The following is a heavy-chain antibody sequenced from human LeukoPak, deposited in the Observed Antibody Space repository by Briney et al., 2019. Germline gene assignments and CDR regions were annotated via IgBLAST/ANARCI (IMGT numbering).Heavy chain of an antibody. Sequence: ASVKVSCKASGYTFTSYGISWVRQAPGQGLEWMGWISAYYGNTNYAQKLQGRVTMTTDTSTSTAYMELRSLRSDDTAVYYCARVDVVVVAAIYYGMDVWGQGTTVTVSS. V-gene: IGHV1-18*01. CDR1: GYTFTSYG. J-gene: IGHJ6*02. D-gene: IGHD2-15*01. CDR2: ISAYYGNT. CDR3: ARVDVVVVAAIYYGMDV.